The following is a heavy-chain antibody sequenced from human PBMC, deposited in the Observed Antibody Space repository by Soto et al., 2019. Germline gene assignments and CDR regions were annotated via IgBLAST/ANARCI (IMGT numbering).Heavy chain of an antibody. CDR1: GFMFSSYA. Sequence: EVQLLESGGGLVRPGGSLRLSCRVSGFMFSSYAMTWVRQVPGKGLEWVSSISGSGGSTYYSDSVRGRFTISRDNSKKVLYLEMNRLKGNDTAVYFCAKDGSWGDHYYFGNWGQGTLVTVSS. CDR2: ISGSGGST. CDR3: AKDGSWGDHYYFGN. J-gene: IGHJ4*02. V-gene: IGHV3-23*01. D-gene: IGHD2-21*02.